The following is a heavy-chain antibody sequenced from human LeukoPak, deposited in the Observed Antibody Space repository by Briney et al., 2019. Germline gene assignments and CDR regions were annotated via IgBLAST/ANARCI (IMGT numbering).Heavy chain of an antibody. V-gene: IGHV1-8*01. D-gene: IGHD5-18*01. CDR3: ARGAVEVGYSYGFFDY. CDR2: MNPNSGNT. Sequence: WASVKVSCKASGYTFTSYDINWVRQATGQGLEWMGWMNPNSGNTGYAQKFQGRVTMTRNTSISTAYMELSSLRSEDTAVYYCARGAVEVGYSYGFFDYWGQGTLVTVSS. J-gene: IGHJ4*02. CDR1: GYTFTSYD.